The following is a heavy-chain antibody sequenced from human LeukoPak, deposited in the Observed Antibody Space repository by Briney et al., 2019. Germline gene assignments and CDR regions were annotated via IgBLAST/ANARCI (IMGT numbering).Heavy chain of an antibody. J-gene: IGHJ6*02. V-gene: IGHV1-18*01. CDR2: ISAYNGDT. CDR3: ARDGTEDVRQSSQFFVKCKYNGMDV. CDR1: GYTFASYG. Sequence: ASVKVSCKASGYTFASYGISWVRQAPGQGLEWIGWISAYNGDTNYAQKLQDRVTLTTDTSATTIYMELTSLISDDTAIYYCARDGTEDVRQSSQFFVKCKYNGMDVWGQGTTVTVSS. D-gene: IGHD3-16*02.